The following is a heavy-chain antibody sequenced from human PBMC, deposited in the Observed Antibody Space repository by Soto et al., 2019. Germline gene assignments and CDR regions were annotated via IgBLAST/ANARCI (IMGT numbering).Heavy chain of an antibody. J-gene: IGHJ4*02. CDR2: INSGGST. CDR1: GFSFGSHA. CDR3: WNYHREPWLGNFDY. D-gene: IGHD6-19*01. V-gene: IGHV3-23*01. Sequence: GGALRLSCTGSGFSFGSHAMHWVRQAPGKGLEWVSAINSGGSTYYPDSVTGRFTITRDNSNNTLYLQMNGLRAEDTALYYCWNYHREPWLGNFDYCGQRALVTVSS.